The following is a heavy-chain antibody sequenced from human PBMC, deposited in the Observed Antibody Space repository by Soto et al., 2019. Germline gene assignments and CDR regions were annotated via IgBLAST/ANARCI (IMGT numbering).Heavy chain of an antibody. J-gene: IGHJ4*02. CDR1: GFTFSSYN. CDR2: ISSSGGSI. V-gene: IGHV3-21*01. CDR3: TRDLTGSYYFDY. Sequence: GGSLRLSCAASGFTFSSYNMNWVRQAPGKGLEWISSISSSGGSIYYADSVKGRFTIARDNAKNSLYLQMNSLRAEDTAVYYCTRDLTGSYYFDYWAQGTLVTVSS. D-gene: IGHD3-9*01.